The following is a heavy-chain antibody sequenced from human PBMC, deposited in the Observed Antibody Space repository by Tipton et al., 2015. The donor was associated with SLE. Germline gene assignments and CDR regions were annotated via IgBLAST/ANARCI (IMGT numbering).Heavy chain of an antibody. CDR2: IHYSGST. CDR3: ASGPSSIAALTWFDP. Sequence: TLSLTCTVSGGSVSSGSYYWSWIRQPPGKGLEWIGYIHYSGSTYYNPSLKSRITISVDTSKNQFSLKLSSVTAADTAVYYCASGPSSIAALTWFDPWGQGTLVTVSS. V-gene: IGHV4-31*03. J-gene: IGHJ5*02. D-gene: IGHD6-6*01. CDR1: GGSVSSGSYY.